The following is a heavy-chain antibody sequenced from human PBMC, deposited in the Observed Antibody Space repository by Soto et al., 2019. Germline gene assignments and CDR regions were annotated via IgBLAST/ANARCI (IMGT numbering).Heavy chain of an antibody. V-gene: IGHV4-30-2*01. CDR3: ARRFGNYGDYFWFAP. CDR1: GGSISSGGYS. J-gene: IGHJ5*02. D-gene: IGHD4-17*01. Sequence: SETLSLTCAVSGGSISSGGYSWSWIRQPPGKGLEWIGYIYHSGSTYYNPSLKSRVTISVDRSKNQFSLKLSSVTAADTAVYYCARRFGNYGDYFWFAPWGQGTLVTVSS. CDR2: IYHSGST.